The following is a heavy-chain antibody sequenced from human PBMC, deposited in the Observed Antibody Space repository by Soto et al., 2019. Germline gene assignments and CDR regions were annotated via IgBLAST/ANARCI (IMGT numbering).Heavy chain of an antibody. Sequence: QITLKEAGPTLVKPTQTLTLTRTFSGFSLTTSGPGVGWVRQSPGKALECLALIYWDDTKHYNPSLQSRLTIPKHTSKNQVVLTRPNMDPVDTGTYYCAHNTFRGYLDNWGLGTLVTVSS. CDR3: AHNTFRGYLDN. CDR2: IYWDDTK. J-gene: IGHJ4*03. CDR1: GFSLTTSGPG. V-gene: IGHV2-5*02.